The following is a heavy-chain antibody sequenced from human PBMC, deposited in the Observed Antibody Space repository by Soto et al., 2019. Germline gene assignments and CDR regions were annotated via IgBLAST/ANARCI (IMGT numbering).Heavy chain of an antibody. V-gene: IGHV4-31*03. CDR1: GASISSPIYY. Sequence: SETLSLTCTVSGASISSPIYYWNWIRQHPGKGLEWIGYIYYSGSTYYNPSLKSRVTISIDTSKNQFSLKLSSVTAADTAVYYCATGDDSGYYPRPYDYWGQGTLVTVSS. D-gene: IGHD3-22*01. CDR3: ATGDDSGYYPRPYDY. J-gene: IGHJ4*02. CDR2: IYYSGST.